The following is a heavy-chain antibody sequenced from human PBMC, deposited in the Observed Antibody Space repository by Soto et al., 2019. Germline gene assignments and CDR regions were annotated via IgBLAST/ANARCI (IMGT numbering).Heavy chain of an antibody. Sequence: SETLSLTCTVSGGSISSSSYYWGWIRQPPGKGLEWIGSIYYSGSTYYNPSLKSRVTISVDTSKNQFSLKLSSVTAADTAVYYCARSYNWNYVGDLDYWGQGTLVTVSS. D-gene: IGHD1-7*01. J-gene: IGHJ4*02. CDR3: ARSYNWNYVGDLDY. V-gene: IGHV4-39*01. CDR1: GGSISSSSYY. CDR2: IYYSGST.